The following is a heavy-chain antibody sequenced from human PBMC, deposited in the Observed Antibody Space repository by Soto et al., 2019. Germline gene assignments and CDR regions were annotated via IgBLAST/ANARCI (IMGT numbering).Heavy chain of an antibody. Sequence: QVQLVQSGAEVKKPGSSVKVCCKASGGTFSSYAISWVRQAPGQGLDWMGGIIPIFGTANYAQKFQGRVTITADESTSTAYMELSSLRSEDTAVYYCARGYDFSSGYAPSRDYYYGMDVWGQGTTVTVSS. J-gene: IGHJ6*02. CDR3: ARGYDFSSGYAPSRDYYYGMDV. D-gene: IGHD3-3*01. CDR2: IIPIFGTA. CDR1: GGTFSSYA. V-gene: IGHV1-69*01.